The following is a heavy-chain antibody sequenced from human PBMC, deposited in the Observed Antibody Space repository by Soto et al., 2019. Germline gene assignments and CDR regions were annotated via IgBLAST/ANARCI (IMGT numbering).Heavy chain of an antibody. CDR1: GFTFEDYA. CDR2: ISWDSRSV. J-gene: IGHJ3*02. V-gene: IGHV3-9*01. Sequence: SLRLSCAVSGFTFEDYAMHWVRQAPGKGLEWVSGISWDSRSVAYADSVKGRFTIARENAENSLHLQMNRLRAEDTAVYYCAKDSIRSSLSRSSTRARDAFDIWGQGKMVTVSS. D-gene: IGHD6-6*01. CDR3: AKDSIRSSLSRSSTRARDAFDI.